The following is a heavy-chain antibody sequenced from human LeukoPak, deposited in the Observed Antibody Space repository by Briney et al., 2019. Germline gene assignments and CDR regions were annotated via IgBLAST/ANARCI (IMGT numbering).Heavy chain of an antibody. Sequence: SGPTLVNPTQTLTLTCTFSGFSLSTSGVSVGWIRQPPGKALEWLALLYWNDDKRYRPSLKSRLTITKDTSKNQVVLTMTNMDPVDTATYCCAHKGTTYAFDIWGQGTMVTVSS. CDR1: GFSLSTSGVS. J-gene: IGHJ3*02. V-gene: IGHV2-5*01. D-gene: IGHD4-11*01. CDR3: AHKGTTYAFDI. CDR2: LYWNDDK.